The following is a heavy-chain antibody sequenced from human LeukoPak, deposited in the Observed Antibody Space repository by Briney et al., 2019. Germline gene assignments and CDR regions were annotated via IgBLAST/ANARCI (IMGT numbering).Heavy chain of an antibody. CDR1: GFTFSSYS. D-gene: IGHD4-17*01. V-gene: IGHV3-21*04. CDR2: ISSSSSYI. Sequence: GGSLRLSCAASGFTFSSYSMNWVRQAPGKGLEWVSSISSSSSYIYYADSVKGRFTISRDNSKNTLYLQMNSLRAEDTAVYYCARDLTTVTTLPGDYWGQGTLVTVSS. J-gene: IGHJ4*02. CDR3: ARDLTTVTTLPGDY.